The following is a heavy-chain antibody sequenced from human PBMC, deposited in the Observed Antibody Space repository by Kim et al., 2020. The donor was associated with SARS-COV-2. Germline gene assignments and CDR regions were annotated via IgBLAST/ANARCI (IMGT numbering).Heavy chain of an antibody. CDR3: ARTTEINYDILTGYYDVQGVGGDY. Sequence: SVKVSCKASGGTFSSYAISWVRQAPGQGLEWMGGIIPIFGTANYAQKFQGRVTITANESTSTAYMELSSLRSEDTAVYYCARTTEINYDILTGYYDVQGVGGDYWGQGTLVTVSS. V-gene: IGHV1-69*13. CDR2: IIPIFGTA. J-gene: IGHJ4*02. CDR1: GGTFSSYA. D-gene: IGHD3-9*01.